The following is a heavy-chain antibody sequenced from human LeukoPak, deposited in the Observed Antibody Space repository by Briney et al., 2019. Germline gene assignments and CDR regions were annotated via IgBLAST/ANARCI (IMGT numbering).Heavy chain of an antibody. D-gene: IGHD3-22*01. CDR1: GYTFTTYG. CDR2: ISGNNGNT. J-gene: IGHJ6*03. CDR3: ARGGKYYYDSSGSFYYYYMDV. Sequence: ASVKVSCKASGYTFTTYGISWVRQAPGQGLEWMGWISGNNGNTNYAQKFQGRVTMTTDTSTSTAYMELRSLRSDDTAVYYCARGGKYYYDSSGSFYYYYMDVWGKGTTVTISS. V-gene: IGHV1-18*01.